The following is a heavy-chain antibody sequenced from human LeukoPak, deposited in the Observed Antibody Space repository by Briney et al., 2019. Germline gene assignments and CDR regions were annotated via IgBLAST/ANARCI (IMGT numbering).Heavy chain of an antibody. CDR3: ARGLGSGYDY. D-gene: IGHD6-19*01. CDR2: ISSSSSYI. Sequence: GGSLRLSCAASGFTFSSYSMNWVRQAPGKGLEWVSSISSSSSYIYYADSVKGRFTISRDNAKNSLYLQMNSLRSEATAVYYCARGLGSGYDYWGQGTLVTVSS. V-gene: IGHV3-21*01. J-gene: IGHJ4*02. CDR1: GFTFSSYS.